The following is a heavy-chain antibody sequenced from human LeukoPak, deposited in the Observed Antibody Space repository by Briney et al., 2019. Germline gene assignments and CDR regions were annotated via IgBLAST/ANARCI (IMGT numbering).Heavy chain of an antibody. D-gene: IGHD3-3*01. CDR1: GYTFTSYA. CDR2: INPNSGGT. Sequence: ASVKVSCKASGYTFTSYAMNWVRQAPGQGLEWMGWINPNSGGTNYAQKFQGRVTMTRDTSISTAYMELSRLRSDDTAVYYCARDYDFWSGYPPLDAFDIWGQGTMVTVSS. J-gene: IGHJ3*02. V-gene: IGHV1-2*02. CDR3: ARDYDFWSGYPPLDAFDI.